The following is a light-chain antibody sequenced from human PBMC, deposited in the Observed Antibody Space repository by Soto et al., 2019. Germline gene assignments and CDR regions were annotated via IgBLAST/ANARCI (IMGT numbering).Light chain of an antibody. V-gene: IGKV3-11*01. Sequence: IVLTQSPATLSLSPGERATLSCRASQSVSSNLAWYQQKPGQAPRLLIYDASNRATGIPVRFSGSGSGTDFTLTISSLEPEDFAVYYCQQSRNWPLTFGGGNKVEIK. CDR1: QSVSSN. CDR2: DAS. CDR3: QQSRNWPLT. J-gene: IGKJ4*01.